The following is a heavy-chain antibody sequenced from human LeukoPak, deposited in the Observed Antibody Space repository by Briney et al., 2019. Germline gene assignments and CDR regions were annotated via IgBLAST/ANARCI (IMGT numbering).Heavy chain of an antibody. V-gene: IGHV3-21*01. CDR1: GFTFSSYA. CDR2: ISSSSSYI. Sequence: PGGSLRLSCAASGFTFSSYAMHWVRQAPGKGREWVSSISSSSSYIYYADSVKGRFTISRDNAKNSLYLQMNSLRAEDTAVYYCAREIGDLGGYFDYWGQGTLVTVSS. CDR3: AREIGDLGGYFDY. J-gene: IGHJ4*02. D-gene: IGHD4-17*01.